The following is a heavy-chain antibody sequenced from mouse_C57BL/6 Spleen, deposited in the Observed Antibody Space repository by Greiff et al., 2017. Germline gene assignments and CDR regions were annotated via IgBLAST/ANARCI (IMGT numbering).Heavy chain of an antibody. Sequence: QVQLQQPGAELVKPGASVKLSCKASGYTFTSYWMQWVKQRPGQGLEWIGEIDPSDSYTNNNQKFKGKATLTVDTSSITAYMQLSSLTSEYSAVDYCAREGNDYEGYWGQGTTLTVSS. V-gene: IGHV1-50*01. D-gene: IGHD2-4*01. J-gene: IGHJ2*01. CDR1: GYTFTSYW. CDR3: AREGNDYEGY. CDR2: IDPSDSYT.